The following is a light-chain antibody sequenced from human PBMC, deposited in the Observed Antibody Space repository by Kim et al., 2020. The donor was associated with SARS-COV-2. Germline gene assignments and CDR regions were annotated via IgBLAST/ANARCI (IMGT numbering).Light chain of an antibody. J-gene: IGLJ3*02. CDR2: ENN. V-gene: IGLV6-57*01. Sequence: TSVTFPCTRTCGRIASLYVQRYQQRPGSSPIAVICENNQRPSRVPYRFPGTIDNSPDSATFTISGLNTEDHARYYGQTFDNTVQVSSGGTQLTVL. CDR3: QTFDNTVQV. CDR1: CGRIASLY.